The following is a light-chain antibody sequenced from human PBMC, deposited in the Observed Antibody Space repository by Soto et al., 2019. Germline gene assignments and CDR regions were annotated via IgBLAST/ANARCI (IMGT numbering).Light chain of an antibody. J-gene: IGLJ3*02. CDR3: GAWDHSLNVGV. Sequence: QSVLTQPPSVSAAPGQKVIISCSGNSSNIGSNYVSWYQQLPGTAPKLLIYDKNERPSGIPDRFSASKSGTSATLGITGLQTGDEADYYCGAWDHSLNVGVFGGGTKLTVL. CDR1: SSNIGSNY. CDR2: DKN. V-gene: IGLV1-51*01.